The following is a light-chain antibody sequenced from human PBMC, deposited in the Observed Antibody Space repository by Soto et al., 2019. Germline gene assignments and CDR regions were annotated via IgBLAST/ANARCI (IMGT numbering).Light chain of an antibody. CDR2: EVN. CDR3: SLYTTSSTYV. J-gene: IGLJ1*01. CDR1: SSDVGSYNY. V-gene: IGLV2-14*01. Sequence: QSALTQPASVSGSPGQSITISCTGTSSDVGSYNYVSWYQQHPGKAPKLMIYEVNNRPSGVPDRFSGSYSGNTASLTISGLQAEDEADYYCSLYTTSSTYVFGTGTKATVL.